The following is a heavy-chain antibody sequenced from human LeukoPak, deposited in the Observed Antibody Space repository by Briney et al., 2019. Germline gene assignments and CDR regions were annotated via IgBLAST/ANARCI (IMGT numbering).Heavy chain of an antibody. CDR3: TRDATYYYDSSGYTAGY. CDR2: IRSKAYGGTT. J-gene: IGHJ4*02. D-gene: IGHD3-22*01. V-gene: IGHV3-49*04. Sequence: GGSLRLSCTASGFTLGDYAMSWVRQALGKGLEWVGFIRSKAYGGTTEYAASVKGRFTISRDDSKSIAYLQMNSLKTEDTAVYYCTRDATYYYDSSGYTAGYWGQGTLVTVSS. CDR1: GFTLGDYA.